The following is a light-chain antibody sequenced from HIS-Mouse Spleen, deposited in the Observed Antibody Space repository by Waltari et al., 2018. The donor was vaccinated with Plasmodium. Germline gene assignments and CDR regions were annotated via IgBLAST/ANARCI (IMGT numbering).Light chain of an antibody. Sequence: SYELTQPPSVSVSPGQTARLTCSGDAFPKKYAYWYQQNSGQAPVLVIDEDSKRPSGIAERFSGSSSGTRATLTISGAQVEDEADYYCYSTDSSGNHRVFGGGTKLTVL. CDR2: EDS. J-gene: IGLJ3*02. V-gene: IGLV3-10*01. CDR1: AFPKKY. CDR3: YSTDSSGNHRV.